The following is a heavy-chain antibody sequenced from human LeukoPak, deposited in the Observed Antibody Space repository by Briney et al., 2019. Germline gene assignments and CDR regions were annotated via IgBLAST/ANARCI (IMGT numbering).Heavy chain of an antibody. CDR1: GFTFNSYN. CDR2: ISSGSSTI. CDR3: ARGLVSAFDC. D-gene: IGHD2-8*01. Sequence: GGSLRLSCAASGFTFNSYNMNWVRRAPGKGLEWVSYISSGSSTIYYADSVKGRFTISRDNAKNSLYLQMNSLRDEDTAVYYCARGLVSAFDCWGQGTLVTVSS. V-gene: IGHV3-48*02. J-gene: IGHJ4*02.